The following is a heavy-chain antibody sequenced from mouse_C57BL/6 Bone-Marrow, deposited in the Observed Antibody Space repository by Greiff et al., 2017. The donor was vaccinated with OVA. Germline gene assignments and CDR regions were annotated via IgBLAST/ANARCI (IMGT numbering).Heavy chain of an antibody. D-gene: IGHD2-4*01. CDR2: INPNNGGT. CDR1: GYTFTDYY. CDR3: ARRRLRLSGFAY. V-gene: IGHV1-26*01. Sequence: VQLQQSGPELVKPGASVKISCKASGYTFTDYYMNWVKQSHGKSLEWIGDINPNNGGTSYNQKFKGKATLTVDKSSSTAYMELRSLTSEDSAVYYCARRRLRLSGFAYWGQGTLVTVSA. J-gene: IGHJ3*01.